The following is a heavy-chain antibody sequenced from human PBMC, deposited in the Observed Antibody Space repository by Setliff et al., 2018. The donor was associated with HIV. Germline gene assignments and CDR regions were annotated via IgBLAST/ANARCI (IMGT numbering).Heavy chain of an antibody. V-gene: IGHV3-48*03. J-gene: IGHJ6*02. Sequence: GGSLRLSCAASGFTFSAYAMYWVRQAPGKGLEWVSYISSSGSTIYYADSVKGRFTISRDNAKNSLYLQMNSLRAEDTAVYYCARDDSNYRQHGMDVWGQGTTVTV. CDR1: GFTFSAYA. CDR3: ARDDSNYRQHGMDV. D-gene: IGHD4-4*01. CDR2: ISSSGSTI.